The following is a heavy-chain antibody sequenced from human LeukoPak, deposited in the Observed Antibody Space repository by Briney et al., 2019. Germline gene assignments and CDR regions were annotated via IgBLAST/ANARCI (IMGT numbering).Heavy chain of an antibody. D-gene: IGHD3-3*01. Sequence: GGSLRLSCAASGFTFSNAWMSWVRQAPGKGLEWVAIISYDGSNEYYADSVKGRFTISRDNAKNSLYLQMNSLRAEDTAVYYCARLREIPVFGVVTKSTSYFDYWGQGTLVTVSS. CDR1: GFTFSNAW. CDR2: ISYDGSNE. J-gene: IGHJ4*02. CDR3: ARLREIPVFGVVTKSTSYFDY. V-gene: IGHV3-30*03.